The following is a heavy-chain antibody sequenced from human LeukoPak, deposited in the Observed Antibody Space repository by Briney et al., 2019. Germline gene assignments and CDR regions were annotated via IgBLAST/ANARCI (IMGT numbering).Heavy chain of an antibody. Sequence: GGSLRLSCAASGFTFSDYYMSWIRQAPGKGLEWVSYISSSGSTIYYADSVKGRFTISRDNSKNTLYLQMNSLRAEDTAVYYCAKGRGYSGYDPSFDYWGQGTLVTVSS. CDR2: ISSSGSTI. CDR3: AKGRGYSGYDPSFDY. CDR1: GFTFSDYY. V-gene: IGHV3-11*01. J-gene: IGHJ4*02. D-gene: IGHD5-12*01.